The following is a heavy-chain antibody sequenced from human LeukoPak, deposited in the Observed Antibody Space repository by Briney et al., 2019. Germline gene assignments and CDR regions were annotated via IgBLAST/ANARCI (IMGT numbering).Heavy chain of an antibody. V-gene: IGHV4-4*07. J-gene: IGHJ4*02. CDR2: IYTSGST. Sequence: DPSETLSLTCTVSGGSISSYYWSWIRQPAGKGLEWIGRIYTSGSTNYNPSLKSRVTMSVDTSKNQFSLKLSSVTAADTAVYYCAREPVYSSGWHFDYWGQGTLVTVSS. CDR3: AREPVYSSGWHFDY. CDR1: GGSISSYY. D-gene: IGHD6-19*01.